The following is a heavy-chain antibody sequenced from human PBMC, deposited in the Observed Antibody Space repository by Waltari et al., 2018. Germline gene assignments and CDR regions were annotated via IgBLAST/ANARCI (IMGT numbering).Heavy chain of an antibody. CDR3: AKDAFGNTYLDF. CDR1: GFTFSNFG. V-gene: IGHV3-30*02. D-gene: IGHD2-2*02. CDR2: MWFDGSDK. Sequence: QVNLVESGGGVVQPGGSLRLSCTTSGFTFSNFGMHGVRQAPGKGLGWVALMWFDGSDKFYADSVRGRFTISRDNSARTLYLDMDSLRLDDTAMYYCAKDAFGNTYLDFWGQGTLVTVSS. J-gene: IGHJ4*02.